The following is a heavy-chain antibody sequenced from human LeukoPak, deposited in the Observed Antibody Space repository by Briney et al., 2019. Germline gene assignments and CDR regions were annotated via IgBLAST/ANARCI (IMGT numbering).Heavy chain of an antibody. J-gene: IGHJ6*03. CDR2: INPSGSST. V-gene: IGHV1-46*01. CDR3: ARGSTRYYMDV. Sequence: ASVKVSCKASGYTFTSYYMHWERQAPGQGLEWMGVINPSGSSTTCAQKFQGRVILTRDTSTSTVYMDLSSLRSEDTAVYYCARGSTRYYMDVWGKGTTVTVSS. CDR1: GYTFTSYY. D-gene: IGHD2-2*01.